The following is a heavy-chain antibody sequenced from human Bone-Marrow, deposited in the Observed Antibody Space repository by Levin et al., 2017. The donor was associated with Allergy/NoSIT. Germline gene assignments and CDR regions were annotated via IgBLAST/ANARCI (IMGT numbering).Heavy chain of an antibody. V-gene: IGHV4-39*02. D-gene: IGHD6-13*01. CDR1: GVSISSSGDY. Sequence: MPSETLSLTCSVSGVSISSSGDYWGWIRQPPGKGLEWIGSIKYSGTTYYSPSLTSRVTISVDAPNNYLSLTLNSVTAAAAALYYCVRRDPAGGDWGQGTQVNVS. CDR3: VRRDPAGGD. CDR2: IKYSGTT. J-gene: IGHJ4*02.